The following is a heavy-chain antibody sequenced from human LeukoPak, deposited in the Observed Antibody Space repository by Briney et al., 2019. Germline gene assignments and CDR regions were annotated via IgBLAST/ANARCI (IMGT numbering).Heavy chain of an antibody. Sequence: PGGSLRLSCAASGFTFSSYSMNWVRPAPGKGLEWVSYISSSSSTIYYADSVKGRFTISRDNAKNSLYLQMNSLRDEDTAVYYCARESYCSSTSCYTVQRGGYFDYWGQGTLVTVSS. V-gene: IGHV3-48*02. CDR2: ISSSSSTI. J-gene: IGHJ4*02. CDR3: ARESYCSSTSCYTVQRGGYFDY. CDR1: GFTFSSYS. D-gene: IGHD2-2*02.